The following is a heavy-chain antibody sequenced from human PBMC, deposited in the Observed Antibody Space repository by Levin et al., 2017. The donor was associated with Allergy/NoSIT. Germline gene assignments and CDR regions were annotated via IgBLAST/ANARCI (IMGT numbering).Heavy chain of an antibody. CDR3: ARGGAVANNGNS. J-gene: IGHJ4*02. CDR1: GFNFNSYW. V-gene: IGHV3-7*01. D-gene: IGHD6-19*01. CDR2: VQQDGSEK. Sequence: GESLKISCAASGFNFNSYWMSWVRQAPGKGLEWVANVQQDGSEKNYVDSVKGRFTISRDNAKNTVYLQMNSLRVEDTAVYYCARGGAVANNGNSWGQGTLVTVSS.